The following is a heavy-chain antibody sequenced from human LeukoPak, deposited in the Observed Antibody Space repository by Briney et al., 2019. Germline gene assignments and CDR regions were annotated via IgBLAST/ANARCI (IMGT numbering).Heavy chain of an antibody. CDR1: GGSISSYY. V-gene: IGHV4-4*07. J-gene: IGHJ6*02. CDR2: IYTSGST. D-gene: IGHD6-19*01. Sequence: SETLSLTCTVSGGSISSYYWSWIRQPAGKGLEWIGRIYTSGSTNCNPSLKSRVTISVDTSKNQFSLKLSSVTAADTAVYYCARHLSGWYDEWIDPLNVPYYYYYYGMDVWGQGTTVTVSS. CDR3: ARHLSGWYDEWIDPLNVPYYYYYYGMDV.